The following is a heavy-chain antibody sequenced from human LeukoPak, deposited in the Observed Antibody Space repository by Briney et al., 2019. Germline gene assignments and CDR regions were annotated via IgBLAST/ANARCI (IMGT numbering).Heavy chain of an antibody. Sequence: GGSLRLSCAASGFTFSTYAMTWVRQAPGKGLEWVSAISDSGGTTYYADSVKGRFTISRDNSKNTLYLQMNSLRAEDTAIYYCAKRILDYWGQGTLVTVSA. CDR1: GFTFSTYA. J-gene: IGHJ4*02. V-gene: IGHV3-23*01. CDR3: AKRILDY. CDR2: ISDSGGTT.